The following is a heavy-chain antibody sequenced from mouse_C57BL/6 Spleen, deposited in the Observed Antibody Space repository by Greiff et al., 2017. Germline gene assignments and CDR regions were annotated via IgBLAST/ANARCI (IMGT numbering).Heavy chain of an antibody. CDR1: GFSFNTYA. CDR3: VRHGFGDGYAWFAY. V-gene: IGHV10-1*01. CDR2: IRSKSNNYAT. Sequence: EVQGVESGGGLVQPKGSLKLSCAASGFSFNTYAMNWVRQAPGKGLEWVARIRSKSNNYATYYADSVKDRFTISRDDSESMLYLQMNNLKTEDTAMYYCVRHGFGDGYAWFAYWGQGTLVTVSA. J-gene: IGHJ3*01. D-gene: IGHD2-3*01.